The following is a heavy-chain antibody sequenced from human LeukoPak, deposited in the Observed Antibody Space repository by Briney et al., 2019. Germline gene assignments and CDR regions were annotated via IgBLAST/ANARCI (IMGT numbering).Heavy chain of an antibody. Sequence: SVKVSCKASGGTFSSYAISWVRQAPGQGLEWMGRIIPILGIANYAQKFQGRVTITADKSTSTAYMELSSLRSDDTAVYYCARIEGAASSWYDWGQGTLVTVSS. V-gene: IGHV1-69*04. D-gene: IGHD6-13*01. CDR2: IIPILGIA. CDR1: GGTFSSYA. CDR3: ARIEGAASSWYD. J-gene: IGHJ4*02.